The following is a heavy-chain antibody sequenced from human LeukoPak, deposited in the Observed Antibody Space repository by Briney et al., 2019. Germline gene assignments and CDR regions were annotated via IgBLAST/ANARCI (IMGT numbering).Heavy chain of an antibody. Sequence: ASVKVSCKASGGTFSSYAISWVRQAPGQGLEWMGGIIPIFGTANYAQKFQGRVTITADKSTSTAYMELSSLRSEDTAVYYCAKGQKLGRYSGYEAFDYWGQGTLVTVSS. CDR3: AKGQKLGRYSGYEAFDY. J-gene: IGHJ4*02. D-gene: IGHD5-12*01. CDR1: GGTFSSYA. V-gene: IGHV1-69*06. CDR2: IIPIFGTA.